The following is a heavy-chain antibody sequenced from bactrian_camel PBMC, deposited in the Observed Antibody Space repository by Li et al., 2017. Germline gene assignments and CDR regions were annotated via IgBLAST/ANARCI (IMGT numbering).Heavy chain of an antibody. Sequence: HVQLVESGGGSVQTGGSLRLSCVVSGHSRGSNCVGWYRLPPGRAPAEREGIAAIRRSGGETWYAGSVKGRFTISQDSARNTVYLQMNSLKQEDTAMYYCAASPLRCGMSRNWYTYWGQGTQVTVS. J-gene: IGHJ4*01. CDR3: AASPLRCGMSRNWYTY. CDR1: GHSRGSNC. V-gene: IGHV3-3*01. CDR2: IRRSGGET. D-gene: IGHD6*01.